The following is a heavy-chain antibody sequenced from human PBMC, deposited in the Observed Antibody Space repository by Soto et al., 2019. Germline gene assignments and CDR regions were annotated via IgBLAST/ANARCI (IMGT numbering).Heavy chain of an antibody. V-gene: IGHV3-23*01. CDR3: AKESEIQWLVPSNWFDP. CDR2: ISGSGGST. CDR1: GFTFSSYA. Sequence: VSLRLSCAASGFTFSSYAMSWVRQAPGKGLEWVSAISGSGGSTYYADSVKGRFTISRDNSKNTLYLQMNSLRAEDTAVYYCAKESEIQWLVPSNWFDPWGQGTLVTVSS. J-gene: IGHJ5*02. D-gene: IGHD6-19*01.